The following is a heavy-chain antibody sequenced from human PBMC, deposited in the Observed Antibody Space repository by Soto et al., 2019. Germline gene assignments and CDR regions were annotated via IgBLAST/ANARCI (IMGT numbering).Heavy chain of an antibody. V-gene: IGHV5-51*03. CDR1: GYSFTSYW. D-gene: IGHD3-16*01. CDR2: IYPGDSDT. CDR3: ASRGRGIGGSYYGMGV. J-gene: IGHJ6*01. Sequence: EVQLVQSGAEVKKPGESLKISCKGSGYSFTSYWIGWVRQMPGKGLEWMGIIYPGDSDTRYSPSFQGQVTISADKSIXXDELQRGSLKASERAMYYCASRGRGIGGSYYGMGVWGQGTTVTDSS.